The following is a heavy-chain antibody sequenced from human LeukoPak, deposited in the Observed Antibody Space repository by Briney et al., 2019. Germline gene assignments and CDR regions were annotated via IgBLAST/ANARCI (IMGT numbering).Heavy chain of an antibody. CDR2: INHSGST. J-gene: IGHJ6*03. D-gene: IGHD3-10*01. Sequence: PSETLSLTCAVYGGSFSGYYWSWIRQPPGKGLEWIGEINHSGSTNYNPSLKSRVTISLDTSRNQFSLKLNSVTAADTAVYYCARHPRVMVRGVTFRYYYYYMDVWGKGTTVTISS. CDR1: GGSFSGYY. CDR3: ARHPRVMVRGVTFRYYYYYMDV. V-gene: IGHV4-34*01.